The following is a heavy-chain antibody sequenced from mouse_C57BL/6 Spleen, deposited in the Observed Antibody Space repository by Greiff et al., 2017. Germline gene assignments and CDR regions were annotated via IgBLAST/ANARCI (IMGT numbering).Heavy chain of an antibody. J-gene: IGHJ4*01. CDR1: GFTFSDYG. V-gene: IGHV5-17*01. CDR2: ISSGSSTI. CDR3: AGTYYGYDVGYAMDY. Sequence: EVKLVESGGGLVKPGGSLKLSCAASGFTFSDYGMHWVRQAPEKGLEWVAYISSGSSTIYYADTVKGRFTISRDNAKNTLFLQMTSLRSEDTAMYYCAGTYYGYDVGYAMDYWGQGTSVTVSS. D-gene: IGHD2-2*01.